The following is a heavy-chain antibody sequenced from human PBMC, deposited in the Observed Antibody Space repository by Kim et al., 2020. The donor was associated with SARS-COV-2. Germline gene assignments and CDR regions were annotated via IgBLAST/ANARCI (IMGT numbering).Heavy chain of an antibody. Sequence: SETLSLTCTVSGGSISSGGYYWSWIRQHPGKGLEWIGYIYYSGSTYYNPSLKSRVTISVDTSKNQFSLKLSSVTAADTAVYYCARDVSPTRGDPPLFDYWGQGTLVTVSS. CDR1: GGSISSGGYY. V-gene: IGHV4-31*03. D-gene: IGHD4-17*01. CDR3: ARDVSPTRGDPPLFDY. CDR2: IYYSGST. J-gene: IGHJ4*02.